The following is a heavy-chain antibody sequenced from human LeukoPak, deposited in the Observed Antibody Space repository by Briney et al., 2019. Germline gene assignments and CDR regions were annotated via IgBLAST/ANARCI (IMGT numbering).Heavy chain of an antibody. Sequence: SESLSLTCTVSGGSISSGSYYWSWIRQSAGRGLEWIGRIFPPGSTNYNPSLKSRVTISVDTSKNQFSLNLSSVTAADTAVYYCARDRNWNSPSYYYYYMDVWGKGTTVTVSS. J-gene: IGHJ6*03. V-gene: IGHV4-61*02. D-gene: IGHD1-7*01. CDR1: GGSISSGSYY. CDR3: ARDRNWNSPSYYYYYMDV. CDR2: IFPPGST.